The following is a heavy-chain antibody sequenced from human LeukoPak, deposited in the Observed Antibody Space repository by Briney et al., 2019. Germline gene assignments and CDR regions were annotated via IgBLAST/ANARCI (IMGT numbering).Heavy chain of an antibody. CDR2: IYTSGST. CDR1: GGSFSGYY. CDR3: ARSLPGFGELWY. Sequence: PSETLSLTCAVYGGSFSGYYWSWLRQPAGKGLEWIGRIYTSGSTNYNPSLKSRVTMSVDTSKNQFSLKLSSVTAADTAVYYCARSLPGFGELWYWGQGTLVTVSS. V-gene: IGHV4-59*10. D-gene: IGHD3-10*01. J-gene: IGHJ4*02.